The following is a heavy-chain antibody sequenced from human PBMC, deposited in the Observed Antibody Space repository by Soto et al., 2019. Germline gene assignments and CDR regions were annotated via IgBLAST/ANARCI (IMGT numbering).Heavy chain of an antibody. Sequence: PGGSLRLSCAASGFTFSSYTMNWVRQAPGKGLEWVSSISSSSDYIYYADSVKGRFTISRDNAKNSLYLQMNSLRADDTAVFYCARDREILTGFSYYYSLDVWGQGTTVTVSS. J-gene: IGHJ6*02. CDR2: ISSSSDYI. D-gene: IGHD3-9*01. CDR1: GFTFSSYT. V-gene: IGHV3-21*01. CDR3: ARDREILTGFSYYYSLDV.